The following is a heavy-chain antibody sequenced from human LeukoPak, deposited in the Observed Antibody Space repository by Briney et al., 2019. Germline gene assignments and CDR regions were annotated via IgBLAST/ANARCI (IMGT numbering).Heavy chain of an antibody. CDR2: ISGSGGST. J-gene: IGHJ6*02. D-gene: IGHD2-2*01. CDR1: GFTFSSYA. V-gene: IGHV3-23*01. CDR3: ARQPEVPAPRYYYYGMDV. Sequence: PGGSLRLSCAASGFTFSSYAMSWVRQAPGKGLEWVSAISGSGGSTYYADSVKGRFTISRDNSKNTLYLQMNSLRAEDTAVYYCARQPEVPAPRYYYYGMDVWGQGTTVTVSS.